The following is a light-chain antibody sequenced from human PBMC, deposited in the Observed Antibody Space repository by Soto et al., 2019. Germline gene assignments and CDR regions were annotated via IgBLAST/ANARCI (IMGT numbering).Light chain of an antibody. Sequence: EVVLTQSPATLSLSPGERATLSCRASQSVSTYLAWYQHKPGQAPRLLIYDASIRATGTPARFSGGGSGTDFTLTISSLAPEDLAVYYCQLRSHWPPGATFGGGNKVEIK. CDR3: QLRSHWPPGAT. CDR2: DAS. V-gene: IGKV3-11*01. J-gene: IGKJ4*01. CDR1: QSVSTY.